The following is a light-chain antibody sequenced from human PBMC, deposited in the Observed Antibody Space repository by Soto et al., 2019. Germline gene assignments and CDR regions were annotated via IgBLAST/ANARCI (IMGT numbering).Light chain of an antibody. V-gene: IGLV2-14*01. CDR2: GIS. CDR1: SSNVGGCNY. Sequence: QSALTQPPSVSGSPGQSVTISCTGTSSNVGGCNYVYWYQHHPGKAPKLIISGISNRPSGVSDRFSGSKSGNTASLTISGLQAEDEADYYCISRTSSVPLRVFGGGTKMTVL. CDR3: ISRTSSVPLRV. J-gene: IGLJ3*02.